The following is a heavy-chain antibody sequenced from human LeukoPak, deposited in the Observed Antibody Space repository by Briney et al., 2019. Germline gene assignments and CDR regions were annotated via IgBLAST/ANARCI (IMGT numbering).Heavy chain of an antibody. J-gene: IGHJ4*01. V-gene: IGHV4-39*02. CDR3: AREETMVISRGTLDF. CDR1: GGAIRNENDD. CDR2: IYYSVPT. Sequence: PLETLSLTRTVSGGAIRNENDDWAWSSQPPGKWLGWVRTIYYSVPTYYNPSLKSRVTLSVDTSKSQFSLNVSSVTAADSAVYYCAREETMVISRGTLDFWGKGTLVSVSS. D-gene: IGHD4/OR15-4a*01.